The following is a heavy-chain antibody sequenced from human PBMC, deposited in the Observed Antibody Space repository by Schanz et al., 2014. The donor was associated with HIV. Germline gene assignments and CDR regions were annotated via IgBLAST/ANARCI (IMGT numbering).Heavy chain of an antibody. CDR1: GFTFSSYR. D-gene: IGHD3-3*01. V-gene: IGHV3-74*01. CDR3: AKDQGYDFWSGYYNYYNMDV. J-gene: IGHJ6*02. CDR2: INSDGSST. Sequence: VQLVESGGGVVQPGRSLRLSCVASGFTFSSYRMHWVRQAPGKGLVWVSRINSDGSSTSYADSVKGRFTISRDNSKNTLYLQMNSLRAEDTAVYYCAKDQGYDFWSGYYNYYNMDVWGQGTTVTVSS.